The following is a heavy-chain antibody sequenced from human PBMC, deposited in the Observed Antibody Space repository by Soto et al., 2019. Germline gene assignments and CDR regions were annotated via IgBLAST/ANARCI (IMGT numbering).Heavy chain of an antibody. J-gene: IGHJ6*02. CDR3: ARDNRILSA. CDR2: ISSSTSTT. Sequence: EVQLVESGGGLVQPGGSLRLSCAATGFSLSSYGMNWVRQAPRKGLEWVSYISSSTSTTYYADSVKGRFTISRDNAKNSLYLQMNSLRDEDTAVYYCARDNRILSAWGQATTVTVSS. CDR1: GFSLSSYG. V-gene: IGHV3-48*02.